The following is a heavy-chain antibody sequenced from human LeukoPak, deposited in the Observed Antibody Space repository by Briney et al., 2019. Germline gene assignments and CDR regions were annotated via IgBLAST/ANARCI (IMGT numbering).Heavy chain of an antibody. J-gene: IGHJ4*02. V-gene: IGHV4-34*01. Sequence: KSSETLSLTCAVYGGSFSGYYWSWIRQPPGKGLEWIGEINHSGSTNYNPSLKSRVAISVDTSKNQFSLKLSSVTAADTAVYYRARGRHPSIFGVVITYYFDYWGQGTLVTVSS. CDR1: GGSFSGYY. CDR3: ARGRHPSIFGVVITYYFDY. D-gene: IGHD3-3*01. CDR2: INHSGST.